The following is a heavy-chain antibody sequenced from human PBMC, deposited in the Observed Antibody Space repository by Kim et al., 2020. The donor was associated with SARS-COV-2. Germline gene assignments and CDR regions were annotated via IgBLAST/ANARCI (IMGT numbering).Heavy chain of an antibody. CDR3: AKDFSGSGSFSVFDF. D-gene: IGHD3-10*01. CDR1: GFTFDDYA. J-gene: IGHJ4*02. V-gene: IGHV3-9*01. CDR2: ISWNGDSI. Sequence: GGSLRLSCAAAGFTFDDYAMHWVRQTPGKGLEWVSGISWNGDSIAYGDSVNGRFTISRDNSKNSLYLQLNSLRCEDTALYYCAKDFSGSGSFSVFDFWGRGTLVTASS.